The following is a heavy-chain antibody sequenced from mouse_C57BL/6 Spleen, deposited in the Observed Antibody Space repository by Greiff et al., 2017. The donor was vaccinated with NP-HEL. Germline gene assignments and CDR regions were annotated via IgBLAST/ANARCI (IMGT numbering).Heavy chain of an antibody. CDR1: GFTFSSYA. D-gene: IGHD2-10*01. CDR2: ISDGGSYT. J-gene: IGHJ2*01. CDR3: ASPYYGNYVGY. Sequence: EVKLMESGGGLVKPGGSLKLSCAASGFTFSSYAMSWVRQTPEKRLEWVATISDGGSYTYYPDNVKGRFTISRDNAKNNLYLQMSHLKSEDTAMYYCASPYYGNYVGYWGQGTTLTVSS. V-gene: IGHV5-4*03.